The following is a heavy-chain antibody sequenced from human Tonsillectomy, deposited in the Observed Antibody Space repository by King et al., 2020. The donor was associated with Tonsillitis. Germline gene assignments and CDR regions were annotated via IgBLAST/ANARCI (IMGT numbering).Heavy chain of an antibody. J-gene: IGHJ4*02. V-gene: IGHV3-7*01. CDR3: AREGSYYDFWSGYYPMSY. D-gene: IGHD3-3*01. CDR1: GFTYSSYW. CDR2: IKQDGSEK. Sequence: DVQLVESGGGLLQPGGSLRLSCAASGFTYSSYWMSWVRQAPGKGLEWVANIKQDGSEKNYVDSVKGRFTISRDNGKNSLYLQMNSLRAEDTAVYYCAREGSYYDFWSGYYPMSYWGQGTLVTVSS.